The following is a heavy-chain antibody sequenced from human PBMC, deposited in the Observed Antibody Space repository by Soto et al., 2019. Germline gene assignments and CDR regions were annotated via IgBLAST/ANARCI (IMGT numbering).Heavy chain of an antibody. CDR1: GFTLGLHG. Sequence: PGGSLRLSCATSGFTLGLHGMHWVRQAPRKGLEWVAVIWYDGIKHKYGDSVKGRFTISRDTSNNTVYLQMNSLRAEDTALYYCARDTRGTDTTLDNWGHGTLVTVSS. CDR2: IWYDGIKH. D-gene: IGHD1-1*01. V-gene: IGHV3-33*01. CDR3: ARDTRGTDTTLDN. J-gene: IGHJ4*01.